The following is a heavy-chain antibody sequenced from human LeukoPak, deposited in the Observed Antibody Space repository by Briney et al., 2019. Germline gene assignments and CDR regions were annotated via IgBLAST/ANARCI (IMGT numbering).Heavy chain of an antibody. D-gene: IGHD6-13*01. CDR3: ARDKWYSSSWYFIDY. Sequence: ASVKVSCKASEYTFTSYAMHWVRQAPGQRLEWVGWINAGNGNTKYSQKFQGRVTITRDTSASTAYMELSSLRSEDTAVYYCARDKWYSSSWYFIDYWGQGTLVTASS. CDR2: INAGNGNT. J-gene: IGHJ4*02. V-gene: IGHV1-3*01. CDR1: EYTFTSYA.